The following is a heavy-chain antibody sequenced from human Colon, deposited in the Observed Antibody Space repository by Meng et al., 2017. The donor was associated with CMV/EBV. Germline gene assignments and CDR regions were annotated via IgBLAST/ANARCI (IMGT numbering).Heavy chain of an antibody. D-gene: IGHD3-3*01. CDR2: IKQDGSEK. CDR3: ARDTNSITIFGVVINYYYYGMDV. J-gene: IGHJ6*02. CDR1: GFTFSSYW. Sequence: GESLTLSCAASGFTFSSYWMSWVRQAPGKGLEWVANIKQDGSEKYYVDSVKGRFTISRDNAKNSLYLQMNSLRAEDTAVYYCARDTNSITIFGVVINYYYYGMDVWGQGTTVTVSS. V-gene: IGHV3-7*01.